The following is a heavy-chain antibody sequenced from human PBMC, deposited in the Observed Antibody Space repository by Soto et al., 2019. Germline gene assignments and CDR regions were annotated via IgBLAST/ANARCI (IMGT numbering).Heavy chain of an antibody. CDR1: GYSFTSYG. V-gene: IGHV1-18*01. Sequence: XSVKLSCKASGYSFTSYGIIWVRQAPGQGLEWMGWISAYNGNTNYAQKLQGRVTMTTDTSTSTAYMELRSLRSDDTAVYYCERDAGTYGSGSPYWGQGTLVTVSS. CDR3: ERDAGTYGSGSPY. CDR2: ISAYNGNT. J-gene: IGHJ4*02. D-gene: IGHD3-10*01.